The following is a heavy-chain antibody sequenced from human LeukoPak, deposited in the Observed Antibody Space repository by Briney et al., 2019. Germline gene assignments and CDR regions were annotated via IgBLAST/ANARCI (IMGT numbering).Heavy chain of an antibody. CDR3: ARTAACRFDY. D-gene: IGHD6-6*01. CDR2: INPTGGST. CDR1: GYTFTSYG. Sequence: ASVKVSCKASGYTFTSYGISWVRQAPGQGLEWMGIINPTGGSTTYAQKFQGRVTMTRDTSTSTVYMELSSLRSDDTAVYYCARTAACRFDYWGQGTLVTVSS. V-gene: IGHV1-46*01. J-gene: IGHJ4*02.